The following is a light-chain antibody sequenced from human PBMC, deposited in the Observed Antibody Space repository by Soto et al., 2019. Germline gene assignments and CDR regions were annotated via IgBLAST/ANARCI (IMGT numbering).Light chain of an antibody. CDR2: GAS. J-gene: IGKJ4*01. CDR3: QQRYNWPLT. CDR1: QSVSSS. Sequence: EIVLTQSPATLSLSPLEIATLSVMASQSVSSSLAWYQQKPGQAPRLLIYGASNGAAGIPARFSGTGSGTDFTLTIGSLEPDDFAVYYCQQRYNWPLTFGGGTKVDIK. V-gene: IGKV3-11*01.